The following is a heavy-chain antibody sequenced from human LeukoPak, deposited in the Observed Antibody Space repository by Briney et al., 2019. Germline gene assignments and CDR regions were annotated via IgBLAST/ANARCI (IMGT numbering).Heavy chain of an antibody. CDR3: ARENYFDY. CDR1: GFTFSRFW. CDR2: IKPDGSEK. Sequence: GGSLRLSCAASGFTFSRFWMGWVRQAPGKGLEWVANIKPDGSEKNYGDSVRGRFTISGDNARNSLYLQMNSLRAEDTAVYYCARENYFDYWGRGTLVTVSS. J-gene: IGHJ4*02. V-gene: IGHV3-7*04.